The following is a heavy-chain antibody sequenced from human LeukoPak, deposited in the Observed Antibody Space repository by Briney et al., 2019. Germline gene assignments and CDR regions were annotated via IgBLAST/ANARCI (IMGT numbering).Heavy chain of an antibody. CDR3: ARDLRRWGGEERDDY. D-gene: IGHD2-21*01. CDR2: ISSSSSYI. J-gene: IGHJ4*02. Sequence: PGGSLRLSCAASGFTFSSYSMNWVRQAPGKGLEWVSSISSSSSYIYYADSVKGRFTISRDNAKNSLYLQMNSLRAEDTAEYYCARDLRRWGGEERDDYWGQGTLVTVSS. CDR1: GFTFSSYS. V-gene: IGHV3-21*01.